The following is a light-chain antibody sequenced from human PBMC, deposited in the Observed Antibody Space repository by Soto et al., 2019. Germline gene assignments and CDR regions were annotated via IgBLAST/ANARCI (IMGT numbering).Light chain of an antibody. CDR3: QHYYTSYTT. CDR1: QSVSSRY. CDR2: DAS. Sequence: IILTQSPANLSLSAGERATLSCGASQSVSSRYIAWYQHRPGLAPRLLMHDASSRATGIPDRFSGTKSGTDVTITIRRLEPEDGSVYYCQHYYTSYTTFGQGTKVDIK. V-gene: IGKV3D-20*01. J-gene: IGKJ1*01.